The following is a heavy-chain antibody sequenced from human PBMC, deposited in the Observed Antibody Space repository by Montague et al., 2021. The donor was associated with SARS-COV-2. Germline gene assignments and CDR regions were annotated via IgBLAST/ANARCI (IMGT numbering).Heavy chain of an antibody. V-gene: IGHV4-59*02. Sequence: SETLSLTCNVSGGSVTSYYWSWIRQPPGKGLEYIGYIYYSGSTNYNPSLKSRVTMSVDTPKNQFSLKLSSVTAADTAVYYCARGDGHYYGSGTYPYYWGQGTLVTVSS. J-gene: IGHJ4*02. CDR1: GGSVTSYY. CDR2: IYYSGST. CDR3: ARGDGHYYGSGTYPYY. D-gene: IGHD3-10*01.